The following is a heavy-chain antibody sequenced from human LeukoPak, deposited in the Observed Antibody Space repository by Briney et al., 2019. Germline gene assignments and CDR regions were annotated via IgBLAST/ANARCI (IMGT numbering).Heavy chain of an antibody. Sequence: GGSLRLSCAASGFTFSSYWMNWVRQAPGKGLVWVSRINSDGSSTSYADSVKGRFTISRDNAKNTLYLQMNSLRAEDTAVYYCARDPKAWLYSGSYDHHFDYWGQGTLVTVSS. J-gene: IGHJ4*02. CDR1: GFTFSSYW. CDR2: INSDGSST. V-gene: IGHV3-74*01. CDR3: ARDPKAWLYSGSYDHHFDY. D-gene: IGHD1-26*01.